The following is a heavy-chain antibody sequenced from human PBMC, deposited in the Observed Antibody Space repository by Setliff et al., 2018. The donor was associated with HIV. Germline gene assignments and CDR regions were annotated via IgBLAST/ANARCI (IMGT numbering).Heavy chain of an antibody. J-gene: IGHJ4*02. V-gene: IGHV5-51*01. CDR3: VRRVGGRGYYFDY. Sequence: SLKISCQGSGFNFRTSWIGWVRQMPGKGLEWMGVIYPDDSETRYSPSFQGQVTMSADKSITTAYLQWTSLKASDTAMYYCVRRVGGRGYYFDYWGQGTPVTVSS. D-gene: IGHD3-10*01. CDR1: GFNFRTSW. CDR2: IYPDDSET.